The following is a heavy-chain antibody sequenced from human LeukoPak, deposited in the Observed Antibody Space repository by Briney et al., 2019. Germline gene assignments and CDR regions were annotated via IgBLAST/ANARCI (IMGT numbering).Heavy chain of an antibody. V-gene: IGHV4-39*07. CDR3: ARGRRRNQFMIVVGPGAFDI. D-gene: IGHD3-22*01. CDR2: IYYSGST. Sequence: SETLSLTCTVSGGSISSSSYYWGWIRQPPGKGPEWIGSIYYSGSTYYNPSLKSRVTISVDTSKNQFSLKLSSVTAADTAVYYCARGRRRNQFMIVVGPGAFDIWGQGTMVTVSS. CDR1: GGSISSSSYY. J-gene: IGHJ3*02.